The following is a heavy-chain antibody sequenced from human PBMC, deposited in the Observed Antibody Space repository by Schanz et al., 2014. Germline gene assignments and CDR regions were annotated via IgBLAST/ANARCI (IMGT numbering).Heavy chain of an antibody. CDR3: AYARAGYSSSWGLDD. Sequence: QVQLVQSGAEVKKPGSSVKVSCKASGGTFSTYTISWVRQAPGQGLEWMGRIIPILGIANYAQKFQGRVTITADKSTYPSDMSVSNMGAEDTAVDYCAYARAGYSSSWGLDDWGQGTLVTVSS. CDR2: IIPILGIA. CDR1: GGTFSTYT. V-gene: IGHV1-69*02. D-gene: IGHD6-13*01. J-gene: IGHJ4*02.